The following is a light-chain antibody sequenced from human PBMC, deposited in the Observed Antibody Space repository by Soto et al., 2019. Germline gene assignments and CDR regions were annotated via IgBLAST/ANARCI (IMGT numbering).Light chain of an antibody. CDR3: MQGRYWAT. CDR2: KVS. V-gene: IGKV2-30*01. J-gene: IGKJ2*01. Sequence: DVVMTQSPLSLSVTLGQPASNSCSSTQSLEYSDGRTFLNWFQQRPGQSPRRLLYKVSNRGSGVPDRFSGSGSGTNFTLKISRVEAEDVGVYFCMQGRYWATFGQGTKLEIK. CDR1: QSLEYSDGRTF.